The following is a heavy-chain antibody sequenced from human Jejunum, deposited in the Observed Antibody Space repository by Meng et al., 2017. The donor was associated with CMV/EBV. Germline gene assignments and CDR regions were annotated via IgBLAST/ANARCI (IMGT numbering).Heavy chain of an antibody. CDR3: AKDGGTYSGGFDY. J-gene: IGHJ4*02. Sequence: SGFTFSHFEMTWVRQAPGKGLEWVSSISSSGGSTYYADSVKGRFTISRHSFKNTLYLQMNSLRAEDTAVYYCAKDGGTYSGGFDYWGQGTLVTVSS. CDR1: GFTFSHFE. D-gene: IGHD4-23*01. V-gene: IGHV3-23*01. CDR2: ISSSGGST.